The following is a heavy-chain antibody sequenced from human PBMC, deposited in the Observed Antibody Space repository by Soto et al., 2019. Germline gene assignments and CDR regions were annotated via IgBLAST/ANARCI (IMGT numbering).Heavy chain of an antibody. V-gene: IGHV3-11*01. CDR3: ARDGARLLWFGEYFDL. J-gene: IGHJ2*01. Sequence: QVQLVESGGGLVKPGGSLRLSCAASGFTFSDYYMSWIRQAPGTGLEWVSYSSSSGSTIYYADSVKGRFTISRDNAQNSLYLQMNSLRAEDTAVYYCARDGARLLWFGEYFDLWGRGTLVTVSS. CDR1: GFTFSDYY. D-gene: IGHD3-10*01. CDR2: SSSSGSTI.